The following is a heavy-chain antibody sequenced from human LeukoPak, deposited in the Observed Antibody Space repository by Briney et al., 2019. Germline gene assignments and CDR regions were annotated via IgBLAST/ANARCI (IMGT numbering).Heavy chain of an antibody. J-gene: IGHJ4*02. V-gene: IGHV3-30-3*01. D-gene: IGHD3-22*01. CDR3: ARAITMIAPPFDY. CDR1: GFTFSSYG. CDR2: ISYDGSNK. Sequence: PGGSLRLSCAASGFTFSSYGMNLVRQAPGKVLDCLAVISYDGSNKYYADSVKGRFTISRDNSKNTLYLQMNSLRAEDTAVYYCARAITMIAPPFDYWGQGTLVTVSS.